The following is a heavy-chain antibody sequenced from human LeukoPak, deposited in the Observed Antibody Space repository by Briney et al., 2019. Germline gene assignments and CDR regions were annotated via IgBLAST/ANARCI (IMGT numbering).Heavy chain of an antibody. Sequence: TSGGSLRLSCAASGFTFSSYSMNWVRQAPGKGLEWVSSISSSSSYIYYADSVKGRFTISRDNAKNSLYLQMNSLRAEDTAVYYCARDKAVTDLDAFDIWGQGTMVTVSS. CDR2: ISSSSSYI. CDR1: GFTFSSYS. D-gene: IGHD6-19*01. CDR3: ARDKAVTDLDAFDI. V-gene: IGHV3-21*01. J-gene: IGHJ3*02.